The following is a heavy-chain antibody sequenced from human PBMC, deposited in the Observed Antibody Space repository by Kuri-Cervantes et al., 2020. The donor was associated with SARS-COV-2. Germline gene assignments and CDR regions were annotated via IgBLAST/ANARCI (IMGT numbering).Heavy chain of an antibody. CDR1: GFNFSRTD. D-gene: IGHD2-21*01. J-gene: IGHJ4*02. Sequence: GESLKISCAASGFNFSRTDMHWVRQAPGKGLEWVAVISHDGKNKKCIASGKSRFTISRGNSQNTLYLHMKSLRSEDTAMYYCAKDRVGVQDFWGQGTLVTVSS. V-gene: IGHV3-30*18. CDR2: ISHDGKNK. CDR3: AKDRVGVQDF.